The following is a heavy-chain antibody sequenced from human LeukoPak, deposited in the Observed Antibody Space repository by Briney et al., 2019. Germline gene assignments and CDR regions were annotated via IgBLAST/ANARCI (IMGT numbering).Heavy chain of an antibody. CDR1: GYTFTSYA. CDR2: IIPIFGTA. CDR3: AKRGATRAFDI. J-gene: IGHJ3*02. V-gene: IGHV1-69*05. D-gene: IGHD1-26*01. Sequence: RASVKVSCKASGYTFTSYAMNWVRQAPGQGLEWMGGIIPIFGTANYAQKFQGRVTITTDESTSTAYMELSSLRSEDTAVYYCAKRGATRAFDIWGQGTMVTVSS.